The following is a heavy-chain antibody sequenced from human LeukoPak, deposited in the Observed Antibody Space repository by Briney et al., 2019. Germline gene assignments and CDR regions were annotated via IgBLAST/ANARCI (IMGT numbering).Heavy chain of an antibody. CDR2: TNPSGSST. CDR1: GYTFTNYY. V-gene: IGHV1-46*01. D-gene: IGHD3-10*01. CDR3: ARRGFDF. J-gene: IGHJ4*02. Sequence: ASVKVSCKASGYTFTNYYMHWVRQAPGQGPEWMGITNPSGSSTTYAQKFQGRVTMTRDTSTSTVYMELSSLRSEDTAVYFCARRGFDFWGQGTLVAVSS.